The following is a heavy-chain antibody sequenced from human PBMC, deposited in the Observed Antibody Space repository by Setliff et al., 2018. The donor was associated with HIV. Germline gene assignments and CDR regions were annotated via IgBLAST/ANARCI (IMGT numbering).Heavy chain of an antibody. V-gene: IGHV4-39*07. CDR1: GGSITSSTYY. CDR3: ARARGPPLPVLDL. Sequence: SETLSLTCTVSGGSITSSTYYWGWVRQPPGKGLEWIGIIYYRGSAYYDLSLKSRVTLSVDTSKNSFSLNLTSVTAADTAVYLCARARGPPLPVLDLWGQGTLVTVSS. CDR2: IYYRGSA. D-gene: IGHD3-10*01. J-gene: IGHJ5*02.